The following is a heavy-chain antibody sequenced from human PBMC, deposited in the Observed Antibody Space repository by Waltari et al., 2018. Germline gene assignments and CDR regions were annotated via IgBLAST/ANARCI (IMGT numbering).Heavy chain of an antibody. J-gene: IGHJ4*02. CDR1: GFTFNNYW. Sequence: EVQLVESGGGLVQPGGSLRLSCAASGFTFNNYWMGWVRQAPGKGLEWVANIKFDGSDKYYVDSVKGRFTISRDNTKNSLYLQMNSLRAEDTAVYYCARSGVGTIPFDYWGQGTLVTVSS. CDR2: IKFDGSDK. CDR3: ARSGVGTIPFDY. D-gene: IGHD5-12*01. V-gene: IGHV3-7*01.